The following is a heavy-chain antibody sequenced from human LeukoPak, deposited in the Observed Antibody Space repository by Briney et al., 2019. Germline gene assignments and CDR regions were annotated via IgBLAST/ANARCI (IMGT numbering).Heavy chain of an antibody. V-gene: IGHV3-7*01. CDR2: IKQDGSEK. CDR1: GFTFSSYW. J-gene: IGHJ4*02. Sequence: PGGSLRLPCAASGFTFSSYWMSWVRQAPGKGLEWVANIKQDGSEKYYVDSVKGRFTISRDNAKNSLYLQMNSLRAEDTAVYYCAREEDNTASTIFDYWGQGTLVTVSS. D-gene: IGHD5-18*01. CDR3: AREEDNTASTIFDY.